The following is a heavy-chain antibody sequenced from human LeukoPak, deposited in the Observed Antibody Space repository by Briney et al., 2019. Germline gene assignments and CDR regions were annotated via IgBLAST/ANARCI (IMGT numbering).Heavy chain of an antibody. CDR2: ISSSGSTI. J-gene: IGHJ4*02. V-gene: IGHV3-48*03. D-gene: IGHD3-22*01. Sequence: GGSLRLSCAASGFTFSSYEMNWVRQAPGKGLEWVSYISSSGSTIYYADSVKGRFTMSRDNAKNSLYLQMSSLRAEDTAVYYCARDRIYYDSSGLDYWGQGTLVTVSS. CDR1: GFTFSSYE. CDR3: ARDRIYYDSSGLDY.